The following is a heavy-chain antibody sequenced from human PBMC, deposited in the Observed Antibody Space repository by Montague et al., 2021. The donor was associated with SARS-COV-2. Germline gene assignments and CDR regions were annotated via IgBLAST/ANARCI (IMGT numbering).Heavy chain of an antibody. CDR1: GFTFSSHA. Sequence: SLRLSFSASGFTFSSHAMHWVRQAPGKGLEWVAVISYDGFNKYYADSVKGRFTISRDNSTNTLSLQMNSLRTEDTAVYYCARGGGYRDAFDIWGQGTMVTVSS. J-gene: IGHJ3*02. CDR3: ARGGGYRDAFDI. V-gene: IGHV3-30*04. CDR2: ISYDGFNK. D-gene: IGHD5-18*01.